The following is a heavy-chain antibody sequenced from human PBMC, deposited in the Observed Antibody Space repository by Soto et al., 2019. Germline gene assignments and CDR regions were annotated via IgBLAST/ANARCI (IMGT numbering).Heavy chain of an antibody. CDR3: VRARLSGKGYYFDY. V-gene: IGHV4-31*03. Sequence: QVQLQESGPGLVKPSQTLSLTCTVSGGSISSGGYYWSWIRQHPGKGLEWIGYIYYSGSTYYNPSLKSRVTISVDTSKNQFSLKLSSVTAADTAVYYCVRARLSGKGYYFDYWGQGTLVTVSS. CDR2: IYYSGST. D-gene: IGHD1-1*01. J-gene: IGHJ4*02. CDR1: GGSISSGGYY.